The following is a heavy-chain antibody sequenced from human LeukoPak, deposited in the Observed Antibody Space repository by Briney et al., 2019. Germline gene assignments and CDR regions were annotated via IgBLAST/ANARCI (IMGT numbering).Heavy chain of an antibody. CDR3: TRGSYGDYGY. CDR2: ISSDSKSI. CDR1: GFIFSSFT. V-gene: IGHV3-21*01. D-gene: IGHD4-17*01. J-gene: IGHJ4*02. Sequence: SGGSLRLSCAASGFIFSSFTMNWVRQAPGKGLEWVSSISSDSKSIYYADSVKGRFIISRDNAKNSLFLQMDSLRAEDTALYYYTRGSYGDYGYWGQGTLVTVSS.